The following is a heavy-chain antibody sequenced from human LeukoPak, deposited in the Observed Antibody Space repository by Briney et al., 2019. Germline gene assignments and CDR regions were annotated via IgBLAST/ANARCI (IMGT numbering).Heavy chain of an antibody. J-gene: IGHJ6*02. V-gene: IGHV3-48*03. CDR2: ISGSGSTI. CDR1: GFTFSSYE. Sequence: GGSLRLSCAASGFTFSSYEMNWVRQAPGKGLEWVSYISGSGSTIYYADSVKGRFTISRDNAKNSLYLQMNSLRAEDTAVYYCARDRGSSLYYYYYYGMDVWGQGTTVTVSS. D-gene: IGHD6-13*01. CDR3: ARDRGSSLYYYYYYGMDV.